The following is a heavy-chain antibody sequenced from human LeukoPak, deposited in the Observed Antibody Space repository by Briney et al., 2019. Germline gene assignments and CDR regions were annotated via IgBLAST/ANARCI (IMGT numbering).Heavy chain of an antibody. CDR3: AKDTGSGWYAFDY. CDR2: ISWNSGSI. CDR1: GFTFDDYA. D-gene: IGHD6-19*01. Sequence: GGSLRLSCAASGFTFDDYAMHWVRQAPGKGLEWVSGISWNSGSIGYADSVKGRSTISRDNAKNSLYLQMNSLRAEDTALYYCAKDTGSGWYAFDYWGQGTLVTVSS. V-gene: IGHV3-9*01. J-gene: IGHJ4*02.